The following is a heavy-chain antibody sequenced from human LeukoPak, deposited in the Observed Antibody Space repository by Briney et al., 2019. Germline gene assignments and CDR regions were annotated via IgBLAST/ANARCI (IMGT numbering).Heavy chain of an antibody. D-gene: IGHD3-22*01. Sequence: SGGSLRLSCAGSGFIFSDAWMSWVRQAPGKGLEWVSYICDSGRTIYYADSVKGRFTISRDNAKNSVYLQMNNLRAEDTAVYYCARDRLGDYDHSGYYDKWGQGTLVTVSS. J-gene: IGHJ4*02. CDR3: ARDRLGDYDHSGYYDK. V-gene: IGHV3-11*01. CDR1: GFIFSDAW. CDR2: ICDSGRTI.